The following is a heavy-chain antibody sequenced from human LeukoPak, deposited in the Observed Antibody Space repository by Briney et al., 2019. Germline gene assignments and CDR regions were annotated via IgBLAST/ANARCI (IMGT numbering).Heavy chain of an antibody. D-gene: IGHD3-9*01. CDR1: GFTFSGSA. V-gene: IGHV3-73*01. CDR2: IRSKANSYAT. J-gene: IGHJ4*02. Sequence: GGSLRLSCAASGFTFSGSAMHWVRQASGKGLEWVGRIRSKANSYATAYAASVKGRFTISRDDSKNTAYLQVNSLKTEDTAVYYCTRHGHYDILTGYYHYWGQGTLVTVSS. CDR3: TRHGHYDILTGYYHY.